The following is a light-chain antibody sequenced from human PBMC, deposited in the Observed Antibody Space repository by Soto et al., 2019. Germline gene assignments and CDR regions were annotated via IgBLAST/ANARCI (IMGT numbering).Light chain of an antibody. CDR1: QSVSSSY. CDR2: VAS. V-gene: IGKV3-20*01. Sequence: EIVLTQSPGTLSLSPGERATLSCRASQSVSSSYLAWYQQKPGQAPRLLIYVASSRATGIPDRFSGSGSGTDFTLTINRLEPEDSAVYYCQQYGSSPRTFGGGTKVEIK. CDR3: QQYGSSPRT. J-gene: IGKJ4*01.